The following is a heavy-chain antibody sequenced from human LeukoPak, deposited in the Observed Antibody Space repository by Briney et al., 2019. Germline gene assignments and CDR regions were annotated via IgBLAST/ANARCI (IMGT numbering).Heavy chain of an antibody. Sequence: GGSLRLSCAASGFTFSSYGMHWVRQAPGKGLEWVAFIRYDGSNKYYADSVKGRFTISRDNSKSTLYLQMNSLRAEDTAVYYCARDMSAGSSGWYEPFDYWGQGTLVTVSS. CDR3: ARDMSAGSSGWYEPFDY. CDR1: GFTFSSYG. V-gene: IGHV3-30*02. CDR2: IRYDGSNK. J-gene: IGHJ4*02. D-gene: IGHD6-19*01.